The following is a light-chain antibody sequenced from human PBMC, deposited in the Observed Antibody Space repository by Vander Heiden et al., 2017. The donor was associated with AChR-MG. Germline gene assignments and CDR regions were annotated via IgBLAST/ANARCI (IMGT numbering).Light chain of an antibody. CDR1: QSVNNY. J-gene: IGKJ2*01. CDR3: QQRSHWPPYT. CDR2: DAS. V-gene: IGKV3-11*01. Sequence: DIVLTQSPATLSLSPGERATLSCRASQSVNNYLAWYQQKPGQAPRLLINDASNRATGIPARFTGSGYGTDFTLTISSLEPEDFAVYYCQQRSHWPPYTFGQRTKLDIK.